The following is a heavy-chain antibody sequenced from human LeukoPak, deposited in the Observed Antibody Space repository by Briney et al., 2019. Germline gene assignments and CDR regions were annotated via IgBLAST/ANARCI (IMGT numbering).Heavy chain of an antibody. Sequence: SETLSLTCTVSGVSISSYYWSWIRQPPGKGLEWIGYIYYSGSTNHNPSLKSRVTMSIDTSKSQFSLKLDSVTTADTAVYYCARGQRRLQDYWGQGTLVTVSS. J-gene: IGHJ4*02. CDR2: IYYSGST. CDR3: ARGQRRLQDY. V-gene: IGHV4-59*01. CDR1: GVSISSYY.